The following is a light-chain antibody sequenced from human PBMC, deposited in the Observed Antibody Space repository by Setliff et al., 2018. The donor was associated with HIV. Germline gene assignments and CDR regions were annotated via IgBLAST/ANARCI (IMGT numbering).Light chain of an antibody. J-gene: IGLJ3*02. Sequence: QSVLTQPPSASGTPGQRVTISCSGSGSNIGSNSVNWYQQFQGLAPKLILFSDDQWPSGFRDRFSGSKSGTSASLAISGLRSEDEADYYCSTWDDALGGQVFGGGTK. CDR2: SDD. CDR3: STWDDALGGQV. V-gene: IGLV1-47*02. CDR1: GSNIGSNS.